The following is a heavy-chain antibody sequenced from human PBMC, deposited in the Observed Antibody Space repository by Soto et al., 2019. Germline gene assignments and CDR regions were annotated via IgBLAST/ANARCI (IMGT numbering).Heavy chain of an antibody. J-gene: IGHJ6*02. CDR1: GGTFSSYA. CDR3: ASRDTPMVHYYYYGMDV. Sequence: GASVKVSCKASGGTFSSYAISWVRQAPGQGLEWMGGIIPIFGTANYAQKFQGRVTITADESTSTAYMELSSLRSEDTAVYYCASRDTPMVHYYYYGMDVWGQGTTVTVSS. V-gene: IGHV1-69*13. D-gene: IGHD5-18*01. CDR2: IIPIFGTA.